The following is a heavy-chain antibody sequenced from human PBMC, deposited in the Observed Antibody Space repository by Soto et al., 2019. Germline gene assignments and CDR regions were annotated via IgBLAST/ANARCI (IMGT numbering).Heavy chain of an antibody. J-gene: IGHJ3*02. Sequence: GGSLRLSCAASGFSFSTYAMHWVRQAPGKGLAWVAVISYDGSNKNYADSLKGRFTISRDNAQNALYLQMNTLRAEDTAVYHCARDVGSSGSSSAFDIWGQGTMVTVSS. V-gene: IGHV3-30-3*01. CDR3: ARDVGSSGSSSAFDI. D-gene: IGHD1-26*01. CDR2: ISYDGSNK. CDR1: GFSFSTYA.